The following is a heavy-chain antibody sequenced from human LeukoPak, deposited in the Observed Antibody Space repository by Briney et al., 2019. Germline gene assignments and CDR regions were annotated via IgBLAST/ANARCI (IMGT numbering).Heavy chain of an antibody. J-gene: IGHJ4*02. CDR2: FDPEDGET. D-gene: IGHD6-19*01. CDR1: GYTLTELS. V-gene: IGHV1-24*01. CDR3: ARHPYSSVWYGLDY. Sequence: ASVKVSCKVSGYTLTELSMHWVRQAPGKGLEWMGGFDPEDGETIYAQKFQGRVTMTEDTSTDTAYMELSSLRSEDTAVYYCARHPYSSVWYGLDYWGPGLLVAVSS.